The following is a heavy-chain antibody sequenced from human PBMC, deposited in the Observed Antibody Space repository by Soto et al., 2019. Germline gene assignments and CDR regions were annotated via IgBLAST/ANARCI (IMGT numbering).Heavy chain of an antibody. CDR2: IRSKAHGGTT. J-gene: IGHJ5*02. Sequence: PVGSLRLSCTASGFTFGDYAMSWVRQAPGKGLEWVGFIRSKAHGGTTEYAASVKGRFTISRDDSKSIAYLQMNSLKTEDTAVYYCAFLWFGELSPAWFDPWGQGTLVNVSS. CDR3: AFLWFGELSPAWFDP. CDR1: GFTFGDYA. V-gene: IGHV3-49*04. D-gene: IGHD3-10*01.